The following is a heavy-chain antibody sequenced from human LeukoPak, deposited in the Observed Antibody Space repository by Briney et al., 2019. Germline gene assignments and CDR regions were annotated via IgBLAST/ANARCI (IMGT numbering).Heavy chain of an antibody. D-gene: IGHD1-26*01. CDR2: ISSSGSTI. CDR1: GFTFSDYY. J-gene: IGHJ4*02. Sequence: GGSLRLSCAASGFTFSDYYMSWIRQAPGKGLEWVSYISSSGSTIYYADSVKGRFTISRDNAKNSLYLQMYSLRAEDTAVYYCAREERIVGAAFDYWGQGTLVTVSS. V-gene: IGHV3-11*01. CDR3: AREERIVGAAFDY.